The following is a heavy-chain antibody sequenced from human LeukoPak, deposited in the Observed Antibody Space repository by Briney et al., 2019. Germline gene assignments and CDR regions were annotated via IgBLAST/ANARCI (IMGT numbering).Heavy chain of an antibody. CDR1: GYSFITYW. V-gene: IGHV5-51*01. D-gene: IGHD1-26*01. Sequence: GESLKISCKVSGYSFITYWIGWVRQMPGKGLEWMGIIYLGDSDTRYSPSFQGQVTISADKSISTAYLQWSSLKASDTAMYYCARYGSYEEIYWFDPWGQGTLVTVSS. CDR2: IYLGDSDT. CDR3: ARYGSYEEIYWFDP. J-gene: IGHJ5*02.